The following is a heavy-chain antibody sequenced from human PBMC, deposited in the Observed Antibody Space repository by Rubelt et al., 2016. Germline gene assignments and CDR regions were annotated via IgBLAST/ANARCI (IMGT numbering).Heavy chain of an antibody. CDR1: GGSISSSSYY. D-gene: IGHD2-15*01. J-gene: IGHJ4*02. CDR2: IYYSGST. V-gene: IGHV4-39*01. Sequence: QLQLQESGPGLVKPSETLSLTCTVSGGSISSSSYYWGWIRQPPGKGLEWIGSIYYSGSTYYNPSLKSRVTISVDTSKNQFSLQLSSVTAADTGVYYLARLGGGSSNYWGQGTLVTVSS. CDR3: ARLGGGSSNY.